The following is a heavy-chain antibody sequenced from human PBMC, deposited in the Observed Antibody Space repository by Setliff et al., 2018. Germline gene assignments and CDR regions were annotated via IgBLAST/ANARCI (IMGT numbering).Heavy chain of an antibody. Sequence: LRLSCAASGFTFRSYSMTWVRQAPGKGLEWVSGISSSGSYTYHAASVKGRFTISRDNANNSLFLQMDTLRPEDTAVYYCARDNYYDSTQDAFDIWGQGTMVTVSS. V-gene: IGHV3-21*06. CDR1: GFTFRSYS. J-gene: IGHJ3*02. CDR3: ARDNYYDSTQDAFDI. CDR2: ISSSGSYT. D-gene: IGHD3-22*01.